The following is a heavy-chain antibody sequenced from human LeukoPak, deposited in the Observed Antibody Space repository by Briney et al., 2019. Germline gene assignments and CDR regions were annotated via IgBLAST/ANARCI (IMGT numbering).Heavy chain of an antibody. CDR1: GGSISSYY. CDR2: VYYSGST. J-gene: IGHJ4*02. V-gene: IGHV4-59*08. CDR3: ARRGDPSYFDSSGYSFGHFDF. Sequence: PSETLSLTCTVSGGSISSYYWSWIRQPPGKGLEWLGFVYYSGSTIYNPSLKSRVTISVDTSKNQFSLKLSSVTAADTAVYYCARRGDPSYFDSSGYSFGHFDFWGQGTLVTVSS. D-gene: IGHD3-22*01.